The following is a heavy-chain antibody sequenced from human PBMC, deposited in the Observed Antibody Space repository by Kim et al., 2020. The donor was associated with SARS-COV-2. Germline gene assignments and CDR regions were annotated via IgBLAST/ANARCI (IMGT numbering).Heavy chain of an antibody. CDR3: ARLIGRIDYYFDF. Sequence: GGSLRLSCAASGFTFSDFYMGWVRQAPGKGLEWVSCISGRSSNTNYADSVKGRFTISRDSAKNSLSLQMNSLRAEDTAVYYCARLIGRIDYYFDFGGQGTRVTVSS. CDR1: GFTFSDFY. J-gene: IGHJ4*02. V-gene: IGHV3-11*03. D-gene: IGHD3-16*02. CDR2: ISGRSSNT.